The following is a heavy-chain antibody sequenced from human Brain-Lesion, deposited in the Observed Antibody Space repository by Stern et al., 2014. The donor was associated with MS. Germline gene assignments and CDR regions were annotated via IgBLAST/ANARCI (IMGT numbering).Heavy chain of an antibody. D-gene: IGHD6-19*01. V-gene: IGHV4-39*02. CDR1: GGSIGRSSYY. Sequence: QVQLVQSGPGLVKPSETLSLTCTVSGGSIGRSSYYWGWIRQPPGKGLEWIGNIFYTGSTFYDPSLKSRVTLSVATSNNHFSLSLNSVPAADTAVYYCARGAGVFDSWGQGTLVTVSP. CDR2: IFYTGST. CDR3: ARGAGVFDS. J-gene: IGHJ4*02.